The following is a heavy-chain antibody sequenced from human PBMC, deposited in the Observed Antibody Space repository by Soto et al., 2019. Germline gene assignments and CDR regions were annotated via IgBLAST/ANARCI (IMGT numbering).Heavy chain of an antibody. J-gene: IGHJ4*02. CDR2: ISSSSSYM. D-gene: IGHD3-3*01. V-gene: IGHV3-21*01. CDR3: ARSLQSHDSSDY. Sequence: PGGSLSLSCAASGFTFSSYSMNWVRQAPGEGLEWVSSISSSSSYMYYADSVKGRFTISRDNAKNSLYLQMNSLRAEDTAVYYCARSLQSHDSSDYWGQGTLVTVSS. CDR1: GFTFSSYS.